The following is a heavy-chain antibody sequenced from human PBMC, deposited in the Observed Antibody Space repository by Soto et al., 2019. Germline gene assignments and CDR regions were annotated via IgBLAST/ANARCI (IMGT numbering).Heavy chain of an antibody. Sequence: QVQLVESGGGVVQPGRSLRLSCAASGFTFSSYAMHWVRQAPGKGLEWVAVISYDGSNKYYADSVKGRFTISRDNSKNTLYLQMNSLRAEDTAVYYCARDTPRGRPYDWFDPWGQGTLVTVSS. CDR3: ARDTPRGRPYDWFDP. V-gene: IGHV3-30-3*01. J-gene: IGHJ5*02. D-gene: IGHD6-25*01. CDR1: GFTFSSYA. CDR2: ISYDGSNK.